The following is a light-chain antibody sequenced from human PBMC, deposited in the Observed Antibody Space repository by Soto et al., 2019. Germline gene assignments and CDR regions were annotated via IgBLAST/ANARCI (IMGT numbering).Light chain of an antibody. J-gene: IGKJ5*01. CDR2: VAS. CDR3: QQYGSSST. Sequence: EIVMTQSPGTLSVSPGERATLSCRASQSVSSSYLAWYQQKPGQAPRLLIYVASSRPTGIPDRFSGSGSGTDFTLTISRLEPEDFAVYYCQQYGSSSTFGQGTRLEI. CDR1: QSVSSSY. V-gene: IGKV3-20*01.